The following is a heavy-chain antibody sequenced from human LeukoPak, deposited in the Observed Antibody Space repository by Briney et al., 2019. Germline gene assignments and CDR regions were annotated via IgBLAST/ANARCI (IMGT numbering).Heavy chain of an antibody. Sequence: GSSVKVSCKASGGTFSSYAISWVRQAPGQGLEWMGRIIPILGIANYAQKFQGRVTITADKSTSTAYTELSSLRSEDTAVYYCARDEPHFDWLFILFDYWGQGTLVTVSS. CDR3: ARDEPHFDWLFILFDY. J-gene: IGHJ4*02. CDR1: GGTFSSYA. CDR2: IIPILGIA. D-gene: IGHD3-9*01. V-gene: IGHV1-69*04.